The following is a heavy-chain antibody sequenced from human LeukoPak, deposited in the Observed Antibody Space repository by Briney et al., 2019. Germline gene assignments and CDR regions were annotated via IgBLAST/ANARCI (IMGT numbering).Heavy chain of an antibody. J-gene: IGHJ4*02. CDR3: ARVRSGSYRSREADY. Sequence: ASVKVSCKASGYTFTGYYMHWVRQAPGQGLEWMGWINPNSGGTNYAQKFQGRVTTTRDTSISTAYMELSRLRSDDTAVYYCARVRSGSYRSREADYRGQGTLVTVSS. CDR1: GYTFTGYY. D-gene: IGHD1-26*01. V-gene: IGHV1-2*02. CDR2: INPNSGGT.